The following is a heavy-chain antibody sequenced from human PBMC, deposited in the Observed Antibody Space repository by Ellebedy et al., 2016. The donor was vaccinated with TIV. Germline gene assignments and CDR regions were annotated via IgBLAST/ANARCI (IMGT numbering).Heavy chain of an antibody. Sequence: GESLKISCAASGFTFSSYAMSWVRQAPGKGLEWVSAISGSGGSTYYADSVKGRLTISRDNAKNSLYLQMNSLRAEDTAVYYCAREGIAARPGSTDYWGQGTLVTVSS. V-gene: IGHV3-23*01. J-gene: IGHJ4*02. CDR2: ISGSGGST. CDR1: GFTFSSYA. D-gene: IGHD6-6*01. CDR3: AREGIAARPGSTDY.